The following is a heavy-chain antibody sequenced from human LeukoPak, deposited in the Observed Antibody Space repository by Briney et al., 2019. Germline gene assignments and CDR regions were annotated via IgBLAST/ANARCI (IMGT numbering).Heavy chain of an antibody. D-gene: IGHD4-23*01. CDR1: GGSINTYY. V-gene: IGHV4-59*01. CDR2: IYYSGST. J-gene: IGHJ6*03. CDR3: ARNGGSNSTSYYYYYMDV. Sequence: PSETLSLTCTVSGGSINTYYWSWIRQPPGKGLEWIGYIYYSGSTNYNPSLKSRVTISVDTSKNQFSLKLSSVTAADTAVYYCARNGGSNSTSYYYYYMDVWGKGTTVTVSS.